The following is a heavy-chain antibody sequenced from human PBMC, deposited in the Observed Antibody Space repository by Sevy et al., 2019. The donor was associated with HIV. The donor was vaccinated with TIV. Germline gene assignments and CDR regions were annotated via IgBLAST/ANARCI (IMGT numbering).Heavy chain of an antibody. V-gene: IGHV3-11*01. CDR2: ISSSGTK. J-gene: IGHJ3*02. CDR3: VSRPKRCTSTSCPFDAFYM. Sequence: GGSLRLSCAASGFIFSDYNYIIWIRQSPGKGLEWVSYISSSGTKYYRESVKGRFTVSRDNAKNSLYLQMNSLRVEDTALYYCVSRPKRCTSTSCPFDAFYMWGQGTMVTVSS. D-gene: IGHD2-2*01. CDR1: GFIFSDYNY.